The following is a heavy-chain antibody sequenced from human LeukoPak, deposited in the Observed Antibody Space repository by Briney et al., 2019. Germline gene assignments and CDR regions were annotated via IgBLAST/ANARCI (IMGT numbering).Heavy chain of an antibody. Sequence: SETLSLTCTVSGGSISSYYWSWIRQPPGKGLEWIGYIYYTGSTNYNPSLKSRVTISVDTSKNQFSLKLSSVTAADTAVYYCARGGYSSSWTPGHWFDPWGQGTLVTVSS. CDR3: ARGGYSSSWTPGHWFDP. CDR1: GGSISSYY. J-gene: IGHJ5*02. D-gene: IGHD6-13*01. CDR2: IYYTGST. V-gene: IGHV4-59*12.